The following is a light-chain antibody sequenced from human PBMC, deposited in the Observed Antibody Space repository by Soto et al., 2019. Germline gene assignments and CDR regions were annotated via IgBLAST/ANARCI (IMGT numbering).Light chain of an antibody. Sequence: QSALTQPPSVSGAPGQRVTISCTGSSPNIGAGYDVHWYQQLPGTAPKLLIYGNSNRPSGVPDRFSGSKSGTSASLAITGLQAEDEADYYCQSYDSSLSVSFGGGTKLTVL. CDR1: SPNIGAGYD. V-gene: IGLV1-40*01. J-gene: IGLJ2*01. CDR2: GNS. CDR3: QSYDSSLSVS.